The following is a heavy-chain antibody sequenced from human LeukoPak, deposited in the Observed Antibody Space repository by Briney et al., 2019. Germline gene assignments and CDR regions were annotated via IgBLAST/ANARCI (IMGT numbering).Heavy chain of an antibody. CDR3: ARHYRYSSSPGALRY. CDR2: ISSSSSYI. Sequence: GGSLRLSCAASGFTFSSYSMNWVRQAPGKGLEWVSSISSSSSYIYYADSVKGRFTISRDNAKNSLYLQMNSLRAEDTAVYYCARHYRYSSSPGALRYWGQGTLVTVSS. D-gene: IGHD6-13*01. CDR1: GFTFSSYS. J-gene: IGHJ4*02. V-gene: IGHV3-21*01.